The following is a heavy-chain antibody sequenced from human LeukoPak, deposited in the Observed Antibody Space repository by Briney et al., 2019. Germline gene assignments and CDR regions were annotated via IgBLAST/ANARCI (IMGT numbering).Heavy chain of an antibody. CDR2: IRGSGGST. Sequence: GGSLRLSCAASGFTFSSYAMSWVRQAPGKGLEWVSAIRGSGGSTYYADSVKGRFTISRDNSKNTLYLQMNSLRAEDTAVYYCAKYNVIVVVPAALSYWGQGTLVTVSS. D-gene: IGHD2-2*01. V-gene: IGHV3-23*01. CDR1: GFTFSSYA. CDR3: AKYNVIVVVPAALSY. J-gene: IGHJ4*02.